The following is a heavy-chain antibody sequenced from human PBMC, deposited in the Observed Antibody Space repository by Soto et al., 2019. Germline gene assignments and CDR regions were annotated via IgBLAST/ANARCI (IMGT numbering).Heavy chain of an antibody. CDR1: GFTLSRNW. CDR2: IDSDGTST. V-gene: IGHV3-74*01. Sequence: GGSVRLSCAASGFTLSRNWMHWVRQGPGKGLEWVSRIDSDGTSTTYADSVKGRFTISRDNAKNTLYLQMNSLRAEDTAVYYCARFGTYYDSSGFAYWGQGTLVTVSS. D-gene: IGHD3-22*01. CDR3: ARFGTYYDSSGFAY. J-gene: IGHJ4*02.